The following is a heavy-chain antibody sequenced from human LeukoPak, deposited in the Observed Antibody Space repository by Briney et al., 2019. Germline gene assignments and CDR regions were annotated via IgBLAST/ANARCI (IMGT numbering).Heavy chain of an antibody. CDR2: ISGSGGST. CDR3: ARDDDYGDYATY. CDR1: GFTFTSYV. Sequence: GGSLRLSCAASGFTFTSYVMSWARQAPGKGLEWVSAISGSGGSTYYADSVKGPFTISRDNSKNTLYLQMNSLRAEDTAVYYCARDDDYGDYATYWGQGTLVTVSS. D-gene: IGHD4-17*01. V-gene: IGHV3-23*01. J-gene: IGHJ4*02.